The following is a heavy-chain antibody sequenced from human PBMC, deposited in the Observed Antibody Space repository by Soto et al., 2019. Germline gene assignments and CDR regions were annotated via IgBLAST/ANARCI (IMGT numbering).Heavy chain of an antibody. J-gene: IGHJ5*02. V-gene: IGHV3-21*01. CDR3: ARDPGKYCSSTSCQQSS. CDR1: GFTFSSYS. Sequence: EVQLVESGGGLVKPGGSLRLSCAASGFTFSSYSMNWVRQAPGKGLEWVSSISSSSSYIYYADSVKGRFTISRDNAKNSLYLQMNSLRAEDTAVYYCARDPGKYCSSTSCQQSSWGQGTLVTVSS. CDR2: ISSSSSYI. D-gene: IGHD2-2*01.